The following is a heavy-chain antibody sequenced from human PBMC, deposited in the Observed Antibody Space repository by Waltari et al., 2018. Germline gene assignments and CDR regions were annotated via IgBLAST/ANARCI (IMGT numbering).Heavy chain of an antibody. V-gene: IGHV4-59*08. D-gene: IGHD3-3*01. Sequence: QVQLQESGPGLVKPSETLSLTCTVSGGSISSYYWSWIRQPPGKGLEWIGYIYYSGSTNYNPSLKSRVTISVDTSKNQFSLKLSSVTAADTAVYYCARQEVLRFLEWLSAPDYWGQGTLVTVSS. J-gene: IGHJ4*02. CDR1: GGSISSYY. CDR2: IYYSGST. CDR3: ARQEVLRFLEWLSAPDY.